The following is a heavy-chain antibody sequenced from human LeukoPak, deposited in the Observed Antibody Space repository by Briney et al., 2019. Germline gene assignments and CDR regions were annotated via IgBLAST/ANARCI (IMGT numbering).Heavy chain of an antibody. CDR2: ISYDGGNK. J-gene: IGHJ5*02. V-gene: IGHV3-30-3*01. Sequence: GRSLRLSCAASGFTFSSYAMHWVRQASGKGLEWVAAISYDGGNKYYADSVKGRFTISRDSSKNTLYLQMNSLRAEDTAVYYCARIPRRWELQVAWFDPWGQGTLVTVSS. CDR3: ARIPRRWELQVAWFDP. CDR1: GFTFSSYA. D-gene: IGHD1-26*01.